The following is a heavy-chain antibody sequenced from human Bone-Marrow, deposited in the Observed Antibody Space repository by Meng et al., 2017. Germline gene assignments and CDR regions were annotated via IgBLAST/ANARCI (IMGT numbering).Heavy chain of an antibody. CDR3: ARGRGRGIAAAAADY. CDR1: GFTFNNYE. CDR2: ISSHGSGI. J-gene: IGHJ4*02. Sequence: GESLKISCAASGFTFNNYEMNWVRQAPGKGLEWVSYISSHGSGIYYADAVKGRFTISRDNAKNSLYLQMSSLRAEDTAVYYCARGRGRGIAAAAADYWGQGTLVTVSS. V-gene: IGHV3-48*03. D-gene: IGHD6-13*01.